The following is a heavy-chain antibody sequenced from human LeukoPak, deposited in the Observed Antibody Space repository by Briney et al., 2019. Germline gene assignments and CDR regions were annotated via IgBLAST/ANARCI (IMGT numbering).Heavy chain of an antibody. D-gene: IGHD5-12*01. CDR2: ISWDGGST. Sequence: GGSLRLSCAASGFTFDDYTMHWVRQAPGKGLEWVSLISWDGGSTYYADSVKGRFTISRDNSKNSLYLQMNSLRTEDPALYYCAKAGEGSSGYDPFDYWGQGTLVTVSS. V-gene: IGHV3-43*01. CDR3: AKAGEGSSGYDPFDY. J-gene: IGHJ4*02. CDR1: GFTFDDYT.